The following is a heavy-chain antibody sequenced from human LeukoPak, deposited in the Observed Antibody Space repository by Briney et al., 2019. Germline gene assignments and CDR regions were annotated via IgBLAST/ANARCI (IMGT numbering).Heavy chain of an antibody. D-gene: IGHD1-7*01. V-gene: IGHV5-51*01. CDR1: GNRFTSYW. CDR3: ARHGITGTTWFDP. J-gene: IGHJ5*02. Sequence: GESLKISCKASGNRFTSYWIAWVRQMPGKGLEWMGIIYCGDSDTRYSPSFQGQVTISADKSISTAYLQWSSLKASDTAMYYCARHGITGTTWFDPWGQGTLVTVSS. CDR2: IYCGDSDT.